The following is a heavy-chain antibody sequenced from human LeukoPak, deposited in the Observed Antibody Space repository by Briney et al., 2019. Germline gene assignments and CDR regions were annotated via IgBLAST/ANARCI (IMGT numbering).Heavy chain of an antibody. D-gene: IGHD3-22*01. J-gene: IGHJ1*01. CDR1: GFPFSDYY. CDR3: AREYYYDRSGYVRY. V-gene: IGHV3-11*01. Sequence: GGSLRLSCAASGFPFSDYYMSWIRQGPGGGLEGVSYISSRGGTIYYADSVKGRFTTPRDNTKNTLYLQMNSLRAEETAVYYCAREYYYDRSGYVRYWGQGTLVAVSS. CDR2: ISSRGGTI.